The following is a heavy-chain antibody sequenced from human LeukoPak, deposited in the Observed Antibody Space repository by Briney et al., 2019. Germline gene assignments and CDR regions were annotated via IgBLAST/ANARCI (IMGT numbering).Heavy chain of an antibody. Sequence: SGTLSLTCAVYGVSFSGYCRSWIRQPPGKGLEWIGEINHSGSTNYNPSLKSRVTKSIDTSKNQFSLKLSSVTAADTAVYYCARDRGDGYNPFDYWGQGTLVTVSS. J-gene: IGHJ4*02. CDR3: ARDRGDGYNPFDY. CDR2: INHSGST. D-gene: IGHD5-24*01. V-gene: IGHV4-34*01. CDR1: GVSFSGYC.